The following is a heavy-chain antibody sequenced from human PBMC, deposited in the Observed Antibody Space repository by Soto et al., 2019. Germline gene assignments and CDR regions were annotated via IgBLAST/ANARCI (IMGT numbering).Heavy chain of an antibody. CDR1: GGSISSYY. J-gene: IGHJ6*02. V-gene: IGHV4-59*12. Sequence: SETLSLTCTVSGGSISSYYWSWIRQPPWKGLEWIGYIYYSGSTNYNPSLKSRVTISVDTSNNQFSLKLSSVTAADTAVYYCARDVRCGGDCYPYYYYGMDVWGQGTTVNVSS. D-gene: IGHD2-21*02. CDR3: ARDVRCGGDCYPYYYYGMDV. CDR2: IYYSGST.